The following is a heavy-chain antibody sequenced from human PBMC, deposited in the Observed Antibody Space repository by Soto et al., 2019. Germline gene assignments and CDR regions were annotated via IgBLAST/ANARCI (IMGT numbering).Heavy chain of an antibody. D-gene: IGHD1-20*01. Sequence: PSETLSLTCAVSGYSIISAYYWGWVRHPRGKVLEWIGTIYHSGSTYHNPSLRSRVIISVDTSKNQFSLKLSSVTAADTAVYYCARAPSYNWNYYYYYGMDVWGQGTTVTVSS. J-gene: IGHJ6*02. CDR2: IYHSGST. CDR3: ARAPSYNWNYYYYYGMDV. V-gene: IGHV4-38-2*01. CDR1: GYSIISAYY.